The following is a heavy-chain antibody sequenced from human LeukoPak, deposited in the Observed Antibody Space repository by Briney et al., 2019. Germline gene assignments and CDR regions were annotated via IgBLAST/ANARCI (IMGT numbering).Heavy chain of an antibody. V-gene: IGHV4-38-2*02. D-gene: IGHD2-8*01. CDR2: IYHSGST. CDR3: ASLIHGY. J-gene: IGHJ4*02. Sequence: SETLSLTCTVSGYSISSGYYWGWIRQPPGKGLEWIGSIYHSGSTYYNPSLKSRVTISVDTSKNQFSLKLSSVTAADTAVYYCASLIHGYWGQGTLVTVSS. CDR1: GYSISSGYY.